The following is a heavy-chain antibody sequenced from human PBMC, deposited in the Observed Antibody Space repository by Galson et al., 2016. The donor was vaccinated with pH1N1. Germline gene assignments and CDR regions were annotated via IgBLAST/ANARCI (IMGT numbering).Heavy chain of an antibody. CDR3: ARDGATSRLRALDM. CDR1: GYTFSGYN. CDR2: INPNSGAT. V-gene: IGHV1-2*02. J-gene: IGHJ3*02. Sequence: SVKVSCKASGYTFSGYNIYWVRQAPGQGLECMGWINPNSGATNYLQKLQGRVTMTRDTSISTVYMELNRLGSDDTAVYYCARDGATSRLRALDMWGQGTVVTVSS. D-gene: IGHD2-21*02.